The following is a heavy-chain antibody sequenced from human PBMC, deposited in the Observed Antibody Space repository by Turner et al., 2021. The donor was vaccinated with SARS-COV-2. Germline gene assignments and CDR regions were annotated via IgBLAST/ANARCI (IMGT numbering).Heavy chain of an antibody. CDR1: GFTLRRYG. CDR2: IWFDGSNK. Sequence: QVQLVESGGGVVQTGRSLRLSCAASGFTLRRYGIHWVRQAPGKGLEWVAFIWFDGSNKYYADSVKGRFTISRDNSKNTLYLQMNSLRAEDTAVYYCARDKGEGSSGWLIPSGSYYFDYWGQGTLVTVSS. CDR3: ARDKGEGSSGWLIPSGSYYFDY. D-gene: IGHD6-19*01. V-gene: IGHV3-33*01. J-gene: IGHJ4*02.